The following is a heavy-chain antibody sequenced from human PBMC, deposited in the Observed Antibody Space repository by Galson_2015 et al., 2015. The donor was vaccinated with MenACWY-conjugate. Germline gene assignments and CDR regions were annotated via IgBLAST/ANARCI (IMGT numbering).Heavy chain of an antibody. V-gene: IGHV3-74*01. CDR2: INRDGTCT. Sequence: SLRLSCAASGFTFSNYWMHWVRQTPGKGLVWVSRINRDGTCTTYADSVKGRFTISRDNAKNTLILQMNSLRVEDTAVYYCTRDRKGLVASVPSHWVDPWSQGPLVPVSS. J-gene: IGHJ5*02. CDR3: TRDRKGLVASVPSHWVDP. CDR1: GFTFSNYW. D-gene: IGHD2-2*01.